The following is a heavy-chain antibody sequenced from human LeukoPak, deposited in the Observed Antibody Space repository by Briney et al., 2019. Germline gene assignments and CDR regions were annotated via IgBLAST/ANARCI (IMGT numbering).Heavy chain of an antibody. Sequence: PGGSLRLSCAASGFTFSSYAMSWVRQAPGKGLEWVSAISGSGGSTYYADSVKGRFTISRDNSKNTLYLQMNSLRAEDTAVYYCARDRLGDYSPYYWGQGTLVTVSS. CDR1: GFTFSSYA. V-gene: IGHV3-23*01. D-gene: IGHD4-17*01. CDR3: ARDRLGDYSPYY. CDR2: ISGSGGST. J-gene: IGHJ4*02.